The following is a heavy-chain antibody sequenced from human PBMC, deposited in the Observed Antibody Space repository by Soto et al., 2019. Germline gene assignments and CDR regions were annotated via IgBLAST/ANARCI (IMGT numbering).Heavy chain of an antibody. V-gene: IGHV1-2*02. D-gene: IGHD2-8*02. CDR1: GYTFTGYY. CDR3: ARDTGRSLASARFDD. Sequence: QVQLAQSGAEVKKPGASVKVSCEASGYTFTGYYIHWVRQAPGQGLEWMGWINPDSGVTNYAQKFQGRVTMTGDTSISTAYMELSRLRSNDTAVYYCARDTGRSLASARFDDWGQGTLVTVSS. J-gene: IGHJ4*02. CDR2: INPDSGVT.